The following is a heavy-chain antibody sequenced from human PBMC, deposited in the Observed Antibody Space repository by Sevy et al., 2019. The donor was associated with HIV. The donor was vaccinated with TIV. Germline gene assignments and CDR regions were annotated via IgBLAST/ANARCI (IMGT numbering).Heavy chain of an antibody. J-gene: IGHJ2*01. CDR2: IKSKTDGGTT. Sequence: GGSLRLSCAASGFTFSNAWMSWVRQAPGKGLEWVGRIKSKTDGGTTDYAAPVKGRFTISRDDSKTTLYLQMNSLKTEDTAVYYCTTAGHYDSRGYYYDWYFDLWGRGTLVTVSS. D-gene: IGHD3-22*01. V-gene: IGHV3-15*01. CDR3: TTAGHYDSRGYYYDWYFDL. CDR1: GFTFSNAW.